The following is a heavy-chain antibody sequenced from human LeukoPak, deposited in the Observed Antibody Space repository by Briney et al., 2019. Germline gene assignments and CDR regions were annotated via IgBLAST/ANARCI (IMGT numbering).Heavy chain of an antibody. CDR2: IIPIFGTA. D-gene: IGHD6-13*01. V-gene: IGHV1-69*13. Sequence: SVKVSCKASGGTFSSYAISWVRQAPGQGLEWMGRIIPIFGTANYAQKFQGRVTITADESTSTAYMELSSLRSEDTAVYYCARDQLYSSSHHNWFDPWGQGTLVTVSS. J-gene: IGHJ5*02. CDR1: GGTFSSYA. CDR3: ARDQLYSSSHHNWFDP.